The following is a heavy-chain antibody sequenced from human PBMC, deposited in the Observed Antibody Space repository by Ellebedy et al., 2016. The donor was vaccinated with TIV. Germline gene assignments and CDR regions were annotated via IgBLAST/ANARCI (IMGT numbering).Heavy chain of an antibody. CDR3: AREYRSTSCYCGAFDI. CDR1: GFTFSSYA. CDR2: ISYDGSNK. D-gene: IGHD2-2*01. V-gene: IGHV3-30-3*01. J-gene: IGHJ3*02. Sequence: GGSLRLXCAASGFTFSSYAMHWVRQAPGKGLEWVAVISYDGSNKYYADSVKGRFTISRDNSKNTLYLQMNSLRAEDTAVYYCAREYRSTSCYCGAFDIWGQGTMVTVSS.